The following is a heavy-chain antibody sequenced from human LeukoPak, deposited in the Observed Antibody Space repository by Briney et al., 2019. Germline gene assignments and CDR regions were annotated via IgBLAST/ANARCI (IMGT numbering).Heavy chain of an antibody. CDR3: ARVVRVVPAAIAKNRFKPEYYFDY. V-gene: IGHV4-61*02. CDR1: GGSISSGSYY. Sequence: KTSETLSLTCTVSGGSISSGSYYWSWIRQPAGKGLEWIGRIYTSGSTNYNPSLKSRVTISVDTSKNQFSLKLSSVTAADTAVYYCARVVRVVPAAIAKNRFKPEYYFDYWGQGTLVTVSS. D-gene: IGHD2-2*02. CDR2: IYTSGST. J-gene: IGHJ4*02.